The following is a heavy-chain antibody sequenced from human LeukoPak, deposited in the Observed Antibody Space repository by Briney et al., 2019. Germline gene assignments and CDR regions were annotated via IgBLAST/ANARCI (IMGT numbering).Heavy chain of an antibody. CDR3: ARGHLLGIASAGAFDY. V-gene: IGHV4-31*11. Sequence: PSETLSLTCAVSGGSISSCGWYWICLPPGKGLGLVWDGNIYYSGSTYYNPSLKSRVTISVDTSKNQFSLNLSSVTAADTALYYCARGHLLGIASAGAFDYWGQGTLVTVSS. CDR2: IYYSGST. CDR1: GGSISSCGWY. J-gene: IGHJ4*02. D-gene: IGHD6-13*01.